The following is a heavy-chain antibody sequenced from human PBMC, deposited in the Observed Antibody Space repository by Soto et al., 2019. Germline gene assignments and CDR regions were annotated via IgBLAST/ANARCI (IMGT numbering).Heavy chain of an antibody. V-gene: IGHV3-30*18. J-gene: IGHJ4*02. CDR3: AKDILQKPFDY. CDR1: GFTFSSYG. Sequence: PGGSLRLSCAASGFTFSSYGMHWVRQAPGKGLEWVAVISYDGSNKYYADSVKGRFTISRDNSKNTLYLQMNSLRAEDTAVYYGAKDILQKPFDYWGQGTLVTVSS. CDR2: ISYDGSNK. D-gene: IGHD4-4*01.